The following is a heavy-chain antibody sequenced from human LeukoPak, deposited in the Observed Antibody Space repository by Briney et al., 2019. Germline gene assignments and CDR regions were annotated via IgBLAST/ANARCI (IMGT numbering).Heavy chain of an antibody. CDR2: IIPILGIA. V-gene: IGHV1-69*04. CDR1: GGTFSSYD. CDR3: ARAGATFDAFDI. J-gene: IGHJ3*02. Sequence: ASVKVSCKASGGTFSSYDISWVRQAPGQGLEWMGRIIPILGIANYAQKFQGRVTITADKPTSTAYMELSSLRSEDTAVYYCARAGATFDAFDIWGQGTMVTVSS.